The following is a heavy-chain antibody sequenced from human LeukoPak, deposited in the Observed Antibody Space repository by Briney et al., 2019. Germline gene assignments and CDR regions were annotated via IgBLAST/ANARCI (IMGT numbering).Heavy chain of an antibody. D-gene: IGHD6-13*01. Sequence: SETLSLTCAVYGGSFSAYYWSWIRQPPGKGLEWIGEINHSGSTNYNPSLKSRVTISVDTSKNQFSLKLSSVTAADTAVYYCARGRFRQLGWFDPWGQGTLVTVSS. CDR2: INHSGST. CDR3: ARGRFRQLGWFDP. CDR1: GGSFSAYY. V-gene: IGHV4-34*01. J-gene: IGHJ5*02.